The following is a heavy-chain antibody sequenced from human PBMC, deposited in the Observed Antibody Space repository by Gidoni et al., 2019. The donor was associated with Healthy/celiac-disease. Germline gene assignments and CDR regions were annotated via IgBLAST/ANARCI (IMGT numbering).Heavy chain of an antibody. Sequence: EVKLVQSGAEVKKTGESLRISCKGCGYSFTSYWISWGRQMPGKGLEWMGRIEPSDSYTNYSPSFQGHVTISADKSISTAYLQWSSLKASDTAMYYCARRGGLVSFDPWGQGTLVTVSS. CDR1: GYSFTSYW. V-gene: IGHV5-10-1*03. D-gene: IGHD6-19*01. CDR3: ARRGGLVSFDP. CDR2: IEPSDSYT. J-gene: IGHJ5*02.